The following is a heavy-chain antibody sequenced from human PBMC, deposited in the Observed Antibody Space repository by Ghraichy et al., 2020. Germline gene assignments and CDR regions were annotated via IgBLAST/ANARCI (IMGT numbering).Heavy chain of an antibody. J-gene: IGHJ5*02. CDR2: INPNSGGT. V-gene: IGHV1-2*02. CDR3: ARVVVGATNWFDP. D-gene: IGHD1-26*01. CDR1: GYTFTGYY. Sequence: ASVNVSCKASGYTFTGYYIHWVRQAPGQGLEWMGWINPNSGGTNYAQKFQDRVTMTRDTSISTAYMELSRLRSDDTAIYYCARVVVGATNWFDPWGQGTLVTVSS.